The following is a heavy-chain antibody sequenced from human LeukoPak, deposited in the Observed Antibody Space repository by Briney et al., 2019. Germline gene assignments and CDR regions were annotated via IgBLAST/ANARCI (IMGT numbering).Heavy chain of an antibody. Sequence: PGASLRLSCAVSGFIFSNYAMSWVRQAPGKGLEGGSAIGGRDGGTYYADSVKGRFTVSRDDPKNTLYLQMNTLRVEDTAVYYCAKWGDYDILTGYYDSDYWGHGTLVTVSS. CDR3: AKWGDYDILTGYYDSDY. CDR1: GFIFSNYA. J-gene: IGHJ4*01. D-gene: IGHD3-9*01. V-gene: IGHV3-23*01. CDR2: IGGRDGGT.